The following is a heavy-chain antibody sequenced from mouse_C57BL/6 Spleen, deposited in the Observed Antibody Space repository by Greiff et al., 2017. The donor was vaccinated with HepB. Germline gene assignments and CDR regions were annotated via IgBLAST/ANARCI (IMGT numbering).Heavy chain of an antibody. CDR2: IWSGGST. J-gene: IGHJ3*01. V-gene: IGHV2-2*01. Sequence: QVTLKESGPGLVQPSQSLSITCTVSGFSLTSYGVHWVRQSPGKGLEWLGVIWSGGSTDYNAAFISRLSISKDNSKSQVFFKMNSLQADDTAIYYCARDYVRATGFAYWGQGTLVTVSA. CDR1: GFSLTSYG. D-gene: IGHD2-4*01. CDR3: ARDYVRATGFAY.